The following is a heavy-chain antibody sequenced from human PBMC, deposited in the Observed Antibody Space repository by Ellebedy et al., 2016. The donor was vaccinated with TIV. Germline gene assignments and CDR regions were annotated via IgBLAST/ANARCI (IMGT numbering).Heavy chain of an antibody. V-gene: IGHV3-7*01. J-gene: IGHJ5*02. Sequence: GESLKISCAASGFNFSSYWMTWVRQAPGKGLEWVAKIRQEGDEIYYVEYVKGRFTIARDNAKNPLFLQMNSLRVEDTAVYYCARRASYGDYAVQVNPWFDPWGQGTLVTVSS. CDR2: IRQEGDEI. CDR3: ARRASYGDYAVQVNPWFDP. D-gene: IGHD4-17*01. CDR1: GFNFSSYW.